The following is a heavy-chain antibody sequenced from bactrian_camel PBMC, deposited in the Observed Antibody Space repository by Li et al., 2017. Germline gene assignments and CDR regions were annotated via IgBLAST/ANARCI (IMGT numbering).Heavy chain of an antibody. CDR2: TNSGGGST. CDR1: GFTASGSA. D-gene: IGHD5*01. V-gene: IGHV3S40*01. CDR3: KRSALGRCAGY. Sequence: VQLVESGGGLVQPGGSLRLSCAASGFTASGSAMSWVRQAPGKGLEWVSAINTNSGGGSTVYADSVKGRFTISKGEAEDTVYLQMNSLKPEDTAMYSCKRSALGRCAGYWGQGTQVTVS. J-gene: IGHJ4*01.